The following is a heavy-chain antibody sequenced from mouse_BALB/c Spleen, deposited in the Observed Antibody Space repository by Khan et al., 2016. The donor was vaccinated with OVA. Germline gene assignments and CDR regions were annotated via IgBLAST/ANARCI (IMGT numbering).Heavy chain of an antibody. CDR2: ISDGGSYT. D-gene: IGHD1-1*02. CDR3: SRAGYGAFAY. V-gene: IGHV5-4*02. J-gene: IGHJ3*01. Sequence: EVELVESGGGLVKPGGSLKLSCAASGFTFSDYYMYWVRQTPEKRLEWVATISDGGSYTYYPDSVKGRFTISRDNAKNNLYLQMRSLKSEDTAMYYCSRAGYGAFAYWGQGALVAVSA. CDR1: GFTFSDYY.